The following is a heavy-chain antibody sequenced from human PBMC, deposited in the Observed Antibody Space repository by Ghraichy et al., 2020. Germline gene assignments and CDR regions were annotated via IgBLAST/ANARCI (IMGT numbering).Heavy chain of an antibody. J-gene: IGHJ4*02. CDR2: ISGSGGNT. Sequence: GESLNISCAASGFTFSSYVMSWVRQATGKGLEWVSAISGSGGNTFYADSVKGRFTISRDNSKNTLYVQMNSLRAEDTAVYYCAKGGGGYCSGGSCPLDYWGQGTLVTVSS. CDR1: GFTFSSYV. D-gene: IGHD2-15*01. CDR3: AKGGGGYCSGGSCPLDY. V-gene: IGHV3-23*01.